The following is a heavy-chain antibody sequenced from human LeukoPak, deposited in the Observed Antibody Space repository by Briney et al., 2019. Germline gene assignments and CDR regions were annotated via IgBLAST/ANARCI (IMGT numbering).Heavy chain of an antibody. CDR1: GFTFSSYW. J-gene: IGHJ6*02. Sequence: GGSLRLSCAASGFTFSSYWMSWVRQAPGKGLVWVANIKQDGSEKYYVDSVKGRFTISRDNAKNSLYVQMNSLRAEDTAVYYCARESYCSGGSCSYYGMDVWGQGTTVTVSS. CDR2: IKQDGSEK. V-gene: IGHV3-7*01. D-gene: IGHD2-15*01. CDR3: ARESYCSGGSCSYYGMDV.